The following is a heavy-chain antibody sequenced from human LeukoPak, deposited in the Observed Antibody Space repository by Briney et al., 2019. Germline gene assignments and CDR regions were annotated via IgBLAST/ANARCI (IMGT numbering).Heavy chain of an antibody. V-gene: IGHV4-59*01. Sequence: PSETLSLTCSVSGDSISSYYWSWIRQPPGKGLEWIGYIYHSGSTNYNPSLKSRVTISIDTSKNQFSLDLSSVTAADTAVYYCARFGCSGGACYAGLYYYYMNVWGTGTTVTVS. D-gene: IGHD2-15*01. J-gene: IGHJ6*03. CDR3: ARFGCSGGACYAGLYYYYMNV. CDR1: GDSISSYY. CDR2: IYHSGST.